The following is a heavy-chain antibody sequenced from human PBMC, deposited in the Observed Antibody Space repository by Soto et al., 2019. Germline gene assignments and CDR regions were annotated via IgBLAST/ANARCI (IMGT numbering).Heavy chain of an antibody. J-gene: IGHJ4*02. D-gene: IGHD3-3*01. CDR1: GGSFSGYY. CDR2: INHSGST. CDR3: ARGRSYDFWSGYYWIDY. V-gene: IGHV4-34*01. Sequence: SETLSLTCAVYGGSFSGYYWSWIRQPPGKGLEWIGEINHSGSTNYNPSLKSRVTISVDTSKNQFSLKLSSVTAADTAVYYCARGRSYDFWSGYYWIDYWGQGTLATVSS.